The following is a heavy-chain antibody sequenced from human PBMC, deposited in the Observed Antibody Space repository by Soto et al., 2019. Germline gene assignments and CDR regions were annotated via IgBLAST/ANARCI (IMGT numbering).Heavy chain of an antibody. J-gene: IGHJ4*02. CDR2: ISAYNGNT. V-gene: IGHV1-18*01. CDR1: GYTFARYA. Sequence: QVQLVQSGAEVKKPGASVKVSCKASGYTFARYAISWMRQAPGHGLEWMGWISAYNGNTNYAQKLQGRETITTDTSTSTAYMELSSLRSDATTVYYCAKYPPPPDYRGQGTQVTVAS. CDR3: AKYPPPPDY.